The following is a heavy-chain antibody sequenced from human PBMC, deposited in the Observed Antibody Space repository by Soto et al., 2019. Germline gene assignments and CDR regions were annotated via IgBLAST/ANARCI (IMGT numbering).Heavy chain of an antibody. V-gene: IGHV4-59*01. D-gene: IGHD1-26*01. CDR1: GGSISSYY. Sequence: QVQLQESGPGLVKPSETLSLTCTVSGGSISSYYWSWIRQPPGKGLEWIGYIYYSGSTNYNPSLKSRXXIXVXXSENQFSLKLSSVTAADTAVYYCARDRGVRWYFDLWGRGTLVTVSS. J-gene: IGHJ2*01. CDR2: IYYSGST. CDR3: ARDRGVRWYFDL.